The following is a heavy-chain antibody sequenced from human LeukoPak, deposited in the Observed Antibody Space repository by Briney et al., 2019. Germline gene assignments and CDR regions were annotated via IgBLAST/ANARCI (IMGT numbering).Heavy chain of an antibody. Sequence: PSETLSLTCTVSGGSISSSSYYWGWIRQPPGKGLEWIGSIYYSGSTYYNPSLKSRVTISVDTSKNQFSLKLSSVTAADTAVYYCARIAARPGGVDYWGQGILVTVSS. CDR2: IYYSGST. CDR3: ARIAARPGGVDY. CDR1: GGSISSSSYY. D-gene: IGHD6-6*01. V-gene: IGHV4-39*01. J-gene: IGHJ4*02.